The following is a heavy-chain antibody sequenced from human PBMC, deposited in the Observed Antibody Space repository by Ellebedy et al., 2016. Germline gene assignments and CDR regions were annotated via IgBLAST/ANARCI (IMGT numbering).Heavy chain of an antibody. D-gene: IGHD1-26*01. CDR2: ISSSSSTI. CDR3: ARDRGRWELPF. J-gene: IGHJ3*01. Sequence: GESLKISXAASGFTFSSYSMNWVRQAPGKGLEWVSYISSSSSTIYYADSVKGRFTISRDNAKNSLYLQMNSLRAEDTAVYYCARDRGRWELPFWGQGTMVTVSS. CDR1: GFTFSSYS. V-gene: IGHV3-48*04.